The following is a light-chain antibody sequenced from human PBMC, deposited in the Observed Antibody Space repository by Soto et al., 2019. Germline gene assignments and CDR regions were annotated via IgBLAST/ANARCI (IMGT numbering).Light chain of an antibody. CDR2: DAS. CDR3: QQYNGYSS. J-gene: IGKJ1*01. V-gene: IGKV1-5*01. CDR1: QSISSW. Sequence: DIQMTQSPSTLSASVGDRVTITCRASQSISSWLAGYRQKPGKAPKLLIYDASSLESGVPSRFSGSGSGTEFTLTISSLQPDDFATYYCQQYNGYSSFGQGTKVEIK.